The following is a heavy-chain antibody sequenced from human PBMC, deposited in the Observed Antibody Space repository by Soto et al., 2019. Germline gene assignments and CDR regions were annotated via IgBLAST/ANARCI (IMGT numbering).Heavy chain of an antibody. J-gene: IGHJ5*02. CDR2: IYHSGST. Sequence: SETLSLTCVVSGYSISSGYYWGWMRQPPGKVLEWIASIYHSGSTYYNPSLKSRVTISVDTSKNQFSLKLSSVTAADTAVYYCARGAATVTPGWFDPWGQGTLVT. D-gene: IGHD4-17*01. CDR1: GYSISSGYY. CDR3: ARGAATVTPGWFDP. V-gene: IGHV4-38-2*01.